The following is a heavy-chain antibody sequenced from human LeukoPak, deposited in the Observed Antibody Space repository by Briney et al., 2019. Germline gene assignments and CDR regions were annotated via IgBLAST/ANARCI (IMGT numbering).Heavy chain of an antibody. CDR1: EFTFSSYA. Sequence: GESLRLSCAASEFTFSSYAMQWVRQAPGKGLEWVSGITVSGGTTYYTDSVKDRFTISRDNSKNTLYLQMNSLRAEDTAVYYCAKYLTARGPPYALDVWGQGTTVTVS. CDR2: ITVSGGTT. CDR3: AKYLTARGPPYALDV. V-gene: IGHV3-23*01. D-gene: IGHD1-14*01. J-gene: IGHJ6*02.